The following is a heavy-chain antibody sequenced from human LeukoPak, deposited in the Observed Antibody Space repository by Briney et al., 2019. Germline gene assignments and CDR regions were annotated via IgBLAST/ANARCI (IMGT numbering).Heavy chain of an antibody. D-gene: IGHD6-19*01. Sequence: ASVKVSCKASGYTFTSYYMHWVRQAPGQGLEWIGIINPSGGSTSYAQKFQGRVTMTRDTSTSTVYMELSSLRSEDTAVYYCARRAVAGILYYYYGMDVWGQGTTVTVSS. J-gene: IGHJ6*02. CDR3: ARRAVAGILYYYYGMDV. V-gene: IGHV1-46*01. CDR1: GYTFTSYY. CDR2: INPSGGST.